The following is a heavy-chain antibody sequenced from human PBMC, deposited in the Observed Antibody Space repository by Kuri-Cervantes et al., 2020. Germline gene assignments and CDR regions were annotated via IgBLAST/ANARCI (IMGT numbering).Heavy chain of an antibody. J-gene: IGHJ4*02. CDR2: IHDGGST. CDR1: GFTVSSSY. Sequence: ESLKISCAASGFTVSSSYMNWVRQVPGKGLEWVSVIHDGGSTYYADFVKGRFTISRDNSKNTLYLQMNSLRAEDTAVYYCAREGNYYDSSGLDYWGQGTLVTVSS. D-gene: IGHD3-22*01. CDR3: AREGNYYDSSGLDY. V-gene: IGHV3-66*01.